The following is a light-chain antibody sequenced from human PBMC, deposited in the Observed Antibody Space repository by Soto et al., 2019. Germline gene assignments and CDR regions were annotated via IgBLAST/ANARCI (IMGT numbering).Light chain of an antibody. Sequence: EIVLTQSPCTLSVSPGERATLSCRASENISSDKLAWYQQIPGQPPSLLIYGTFSRDTGIPDRFSGSGSGTDFTLAISRRESEDYAIKYCQQYVSWTFGQGAKVEI. CDR3: QQYVSWT. CDR1: ENISSDK. J-gene: IGKJ1*01. V-gene: IGKV3-20*01. CDR2: GTF.